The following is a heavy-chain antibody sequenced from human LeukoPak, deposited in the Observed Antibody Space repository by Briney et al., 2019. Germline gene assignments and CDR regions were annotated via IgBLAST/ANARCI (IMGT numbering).Heavy chain of an antibody. CDR1: GDSVSSNSAA. CDR3: ASGGSYPDWFDP. V-gene: IGHV6-1*01. J-gene: IGHJ5*02. D-gene: IGHD1-26*01. CDR2: IYYRSKWYN. Sequence: SQTLSLTCAISGDSVSSNSAAWNWIRQSPSRGLEWLGRIYYRSKWYNDYAVSVKSRITINPDTPKNQFSLQLNSVTPEDTAVYYCASGGSYPDWFDPWGQGTLVTVSS.